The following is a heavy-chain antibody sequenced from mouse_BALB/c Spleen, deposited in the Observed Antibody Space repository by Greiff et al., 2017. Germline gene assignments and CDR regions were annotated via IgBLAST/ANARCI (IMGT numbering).Heavy chain of an antibody. J-gene: IGHJ4*01. D-gene: IGHD1-1*01. Sequence: EVQGVESGGGLVKPGGSLKLSCAASGFTFSSYAMSWVRQTPEKRLEWVASISSGGSTYYPDSVKGRFTISRDNARNILYLQMSSLRSEDTAMYYCARGLLRGYAMDYWGQGTSVTVSS. CDR3: ARGLLRGYAMDY. V-gene: IGHV5-6-5*01. CDR1: GFTFSSYA. CDR2: ISSGGST.